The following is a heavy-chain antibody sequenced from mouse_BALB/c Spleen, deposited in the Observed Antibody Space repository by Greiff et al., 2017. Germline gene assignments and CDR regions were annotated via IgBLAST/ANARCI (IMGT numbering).Heavy chain of an antibody. CDR2: IWGGGST. D-gene: IGHD2-2*01. J-gene: IGHJ3*01. Sequence: VQGVESGPGLVAPSQSLSITCTVSGFSLSRYSVHWVRQPPGKGLEWLGMIWGGGSTDYNSALKSRLSISKDNSKSQVFLKMNSLQTDDTAMYYCARNSFYYGYDVGAYWGQGTLVTVSA. CDR1: GFSLSRYS. CDR3: ARNSFYYGYDVGAY. V-gene: IGHV2-6-4*01.